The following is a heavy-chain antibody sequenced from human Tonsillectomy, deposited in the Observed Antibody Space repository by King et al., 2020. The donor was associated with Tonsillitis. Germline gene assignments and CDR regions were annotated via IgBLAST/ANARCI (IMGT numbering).Heavy chain of an antibody. Sequence: GQLVQSGGGVVQPGRSLRLSCAASGFTFSSYGMHWVRQAPGKGLEWGAVIWDDGSNKYYADPGKGRFTISRDNSKNTVYLQMNSLRAEDTAVYYCARGAAAATYYYYYYMDVWGKGTTVTVSS. J-gene: IGHJ6*03. D-gene: IGHD6-13*01. CDR3: ARGAAAATYYYYYYMDV. CDR1: GFTFSSYG. V-gene: IGHV3-33*08. CDR2: IWDDGSNK.